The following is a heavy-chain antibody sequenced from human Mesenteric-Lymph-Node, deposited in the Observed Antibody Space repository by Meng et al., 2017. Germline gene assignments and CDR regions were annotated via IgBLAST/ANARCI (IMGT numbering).Heavy chain of an antibody. CDR3: ARAGYGSGSYDWFDP. CDR2: IYYSGST. Sequence: VHLQHLGAGLVKPSQTLSLTCTVSGGYISSGGYYWSWIRQHPGKGLEWIGYIYYSGSTYYNPSLKSRVTISVDTSKNQFSLKLSSVTAADTAVYYCARAGYGSGSYDWFDPWGQGTLVTVSS. CDR1: GGYISSGGYY. V-gene: IGHV4-31*03. J-gene: IGHJ5*02. D-gene: IGHD3-10*01.